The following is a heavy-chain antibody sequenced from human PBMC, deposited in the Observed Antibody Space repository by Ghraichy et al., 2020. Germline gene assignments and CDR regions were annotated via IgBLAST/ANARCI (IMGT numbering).Heavy chain of an antibody. CDR1: GGSISSSSYY. D-gene: IGHD3-22*01. J-gene: IGHJ4*02. Sequence: SETLSLTCTVSGGSISSSSYYWDWIRQPPGKGLEWIGSIYYSGSTYYNPSLKSRVTISVDTSKNQFSLKLSSVTAADTAVYYCARLAYYDSSGYQARPIYSLDYWGQGTLVTVSS. V-gene: IGHV4-39*01. CDR2: IYYSGST. CDR3: ARLAYYDSSGYQARPIYSLDY.